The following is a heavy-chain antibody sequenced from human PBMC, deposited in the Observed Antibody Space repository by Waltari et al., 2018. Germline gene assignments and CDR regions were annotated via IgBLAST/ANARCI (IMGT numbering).Heavy chain of an antibody. CDR1: DFIFSDPY. V-gene: IGHV3-72*01. CDR3: ARGFCSGGTCYSGRG. CDR2: IRDKIKSYTT. J-gene: IGHJ4*02. D-gene: IGHD2-15*01. Sequence: EVQLVESGGGPAQPGGSLRLSCVASDFIFSDPYMDWVRQAPGKVLEWVCRIRDKIKSYTTEDAAAVKGRFTISREDSKSSRYLQMNNLETEDTATYYCARGFCSGGTCYSGRGWGQGTLVTVSS.